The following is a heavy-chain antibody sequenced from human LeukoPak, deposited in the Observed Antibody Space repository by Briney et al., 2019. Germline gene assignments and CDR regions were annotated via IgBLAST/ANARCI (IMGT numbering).Heavy chain of an antibody. J-gene: IGHJ5*02. Sequence: ASVKVSCKASGYTFTGYYMHWVRQAPGQGLEWMGWMNPNSGDTNYAQKFQGRVTMTRDTSVSTSYMELNTLRFDDTAFYYCATVWRTASSGSNWFDPWGQGTLVTVSS. D-gene: IGHD6-19*01. CDR2: MNPNSGDT. V-gene: IGHV1-2*02. CDR3: ATVWRTASSGSNWFDP. CDR1: GYTFTGYY.